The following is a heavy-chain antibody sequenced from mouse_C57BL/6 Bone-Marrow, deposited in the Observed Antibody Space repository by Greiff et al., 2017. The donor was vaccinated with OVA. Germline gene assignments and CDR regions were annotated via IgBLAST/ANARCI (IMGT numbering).Heavy chain of an antibody. V-gene: IGHV1-5*01. J-gene: IGHJ1*03. CDR3: TRRAVVAEYFDV. CDR1: GYTFTSYW. Sequence: VQLQQPGAELVRPGSSVKLSCKTSGYTFTSYWMHWVKQRPGQGLEWIGAIYPGNSDTSYNQKFKGKAKLTAVTSASTAYMELSSLTNEDSAVYYCTRRAVVAEYFDVWGTGTTVTVSS. D-gene: IGHD1-1*01. CDR2: IYPGNSDT.